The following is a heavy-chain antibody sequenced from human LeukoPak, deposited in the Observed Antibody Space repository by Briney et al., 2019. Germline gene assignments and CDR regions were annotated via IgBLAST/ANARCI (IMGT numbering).Heavy chain of an antibody. J-gene: IGHJ3*02. CDR1: GGSFSGYY. V-gene: IGHV4-34*01. Sequence: SETLSLTCAVYGGSFSGYYWSWVRQPPGKGVEWIGEINHSGSTNYTPSLNSRVTISVHPSKNQFSLKLSSVTAADTAVYYCAREVPGRGGDIWGQGTMVTVSS. D-gene: IGHD3-10*01. CDR3: AREVPGRGGDI. CDR2: INHSGST.